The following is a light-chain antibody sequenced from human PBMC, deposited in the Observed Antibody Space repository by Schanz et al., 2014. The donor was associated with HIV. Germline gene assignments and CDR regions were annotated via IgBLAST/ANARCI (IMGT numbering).Light chain of an antibody. CDR2: KAS. CDR1: QSISHW. V-gene: IGKV1-5*03. J-gene: IGKJ5*01. Sequence: DIQMAQSPSPLSASVGDRVTISCRASQSISHWLAWYQQKSGKAPRLLIYKASTLESGVPSRFSGSGSGTEFTLTISSLQPDDFATYYCQQLNDYPITFGQGTRLEMK. CDR3: QQLNDYPIT.